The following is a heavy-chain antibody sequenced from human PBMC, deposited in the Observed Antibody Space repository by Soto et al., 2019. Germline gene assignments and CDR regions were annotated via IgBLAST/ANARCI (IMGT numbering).Heavy chain of an antibody. Sequence: EVQLLESGGDLIQPGGSLRLSCVASGLTFGSRAMSWVRQSPGEGLEWVSTITDTGGDAKYADSVRGRFAISRDNSKNTLYLQMNSLRAEDTAVYYCARFSSGRPPHWGQGTLVTVSS. D-gene: IGHD6-19*01. V-gene: IGHV3-23*01. CDR2: ITDTGGDA. CDR3: ARFSSGRPPH. J-gene: IGHJ4*02. CDR1: GLTFGSRA.